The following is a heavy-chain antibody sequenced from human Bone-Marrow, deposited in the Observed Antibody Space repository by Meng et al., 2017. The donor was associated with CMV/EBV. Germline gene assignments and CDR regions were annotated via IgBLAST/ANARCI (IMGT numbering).Heavy chain of an antibody. CDR3: ARQRVDCSGGSCYYNYYYYGMDV. CDR2: INSDGSST. CDR1: GFTFSSYW. V-gene: IGHV3-74*01. Sequence: GESLKISCAASGFTFSSYWMHWVRQAPGKGLVWVSRINSDGSSTSYADSVKGRFTISRDNAKNTLYLQMNSLRAEDTAVYYCARQRVDCSGGSCYYNYYYYGMDVWGQGNTVNVAS. D-gene: IGHD2-15*01. J-gene: IGHJ6*02.